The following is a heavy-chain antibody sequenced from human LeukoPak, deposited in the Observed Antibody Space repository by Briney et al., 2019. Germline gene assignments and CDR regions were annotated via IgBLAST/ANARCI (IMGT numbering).Heavy chain of an antibody. CDR3: ARLKDIYCSSTSCHSGAFDI. CDR1: GGSISSGSYY. J-gene: IGHJ3*02. D-gene: IGHD2-2*01. V-gene: IGHV4-39*07. CDR2: INHSGST. Sequence: PSQTLSLTCTVSGGSISSGSYYWSWIRQPPGKGLEWIGEINHSGSTNYKPSLKSRVTISVDTSKNQFSLKLSSVTAADTAVYYCARLKDIYCSSTSCHSGAFDIWGQGTMVTVSS.